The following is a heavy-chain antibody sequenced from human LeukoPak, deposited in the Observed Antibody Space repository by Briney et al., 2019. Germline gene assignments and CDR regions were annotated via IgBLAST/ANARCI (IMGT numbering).Heavy chain of an antibody. CDR3: ARDLGYDYVWGSYPSFDY. D-gene: IGHD3-16*01. CDR2: ISAYNGNT. CDR1: GYTFTSYG. J-gene: IGHJ4*02. Sequence: GASVKVSCKASGYTFTSYGISWVRQAPGQGLEWMGWISAYNGNTNYAQKLQGRVTMTTDTSTSTAYMELRSLRSDDTAVYYCARDLGYDYVWGSYPSFDYWGQGTLVTVSS. V-gene: IGHV1-18*01.